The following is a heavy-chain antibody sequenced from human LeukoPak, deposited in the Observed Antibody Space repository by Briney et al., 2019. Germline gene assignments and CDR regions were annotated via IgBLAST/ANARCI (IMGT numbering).Heavy chain of an antibody. J-gene: IGHJ4*02. CDR3: ARDNYYDSSVPFDY. Sequence: GGSLRLSCAASGFTFSSYSMNWVRQAPGKGLEWVSYISSSSSTIYYADSVKGRFTTSRDNAKNSLYLQMNSLRAEDTAVYYCARDNYYDSSVPFDYWGQGTLVTVSS. V-gene: IGHV3-48*01. CDR1: GFTFSSYS. D-gene: IGHD3-22*01. CDR2: ISSSSSTI.